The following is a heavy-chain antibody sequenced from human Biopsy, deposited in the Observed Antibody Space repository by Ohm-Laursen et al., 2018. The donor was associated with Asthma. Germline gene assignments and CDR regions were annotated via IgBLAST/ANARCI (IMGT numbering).Heavy chain of an antibody. D-gene: IGHD3-3*01. J-gene: IGHJ3*02. Sequence: GSLRLSCSASGFTFSSYWMSWVRQAPGKGLEWVANIKQDGSEKYYVDSVKGRFTISRDNAKNSLYLQMNSLRAEDTAVYYCAKERYYDFWSGYPIWGQGTMVTVSS. V-gene: IGHV3-7*01. CDR1: GFTFSSYW. CDR3: AKERYYDFWSGYPI. CDR2: IKQDGSEK.